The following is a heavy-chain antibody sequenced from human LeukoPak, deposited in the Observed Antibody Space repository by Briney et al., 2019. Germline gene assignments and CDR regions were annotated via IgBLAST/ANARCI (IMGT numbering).Heavy chain of an antibody. J-gene: IGHJ6*02. CDR1: GFTFSSYW. V-gene: IGHV3-7*03. CDR2: INHNGNVN. Sequence: GGSLRLSCAASGFTFSSYWMNWARQAPGKGLEWVASINHNGNVNYYVNSVKGRFTISRDNAKNSLYLQMSNLRAEDTAVYFCARGGGLDVWGQGATVTVSS. CDR3: ARGGGLDV. D-gene: IGHD3-16*01.